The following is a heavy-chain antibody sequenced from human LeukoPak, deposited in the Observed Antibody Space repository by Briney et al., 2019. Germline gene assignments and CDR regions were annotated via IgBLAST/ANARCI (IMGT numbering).Heavy chain of an antibody. D-gene: IGHD3-3*01. CDR2: INSDGSST. CDR1: EFTFSNYW. CDR3: ASGFTIFGVVNDGFDI. Sequence: GGSLRLSCAASEFTFSNYWMHWVRQAPGKGLVWVSRINSDGSSTSYADSVKGRFTISSDNAKNTLYLQLNSLRVEDTAVYYCASGFTIFGVVNDGFDIWGQGTTVTVSS. V-gene: IGHV3-74*01. J-gene: IGHJ3*02.